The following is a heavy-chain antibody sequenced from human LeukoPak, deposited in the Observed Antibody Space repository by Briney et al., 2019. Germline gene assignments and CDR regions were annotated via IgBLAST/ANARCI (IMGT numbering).Heavy chain of an antibody. CDR3: ARVVVPGHSSGWYYLDY. CDR2: INHSGST. V-gene: IGHV4-34*01. Sequence: SETLSLTCAVYGGSFSGYYWSWIRQPPGKGLEWIGEINHSGSTNYNPSLKSRVTISVDTSKNQFSLKLSSVTAADTAVYYCARVVVPGHSSGWYYLDYWGQGTLVTVSS. CDR1: GGSFSGYY. D-gene: IGHD6-19*01. J-gene: IGHJ4*02.